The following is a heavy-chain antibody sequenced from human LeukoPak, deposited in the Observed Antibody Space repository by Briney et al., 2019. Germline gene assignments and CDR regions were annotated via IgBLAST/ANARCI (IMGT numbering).Heavy chain of an antibody. CDR1: GGSISSSSYY. CDR3: ARGGEVGIADDY. Sequence: SETLSLTCTVSGGSISSSSYYWGWIRQPPGKGLEWIGSIYYSGSTYYNPSLKSRVTISVDTSKNQFSLKLSSVTAADTAVYYCARGGEVGIADDYWGQGTLVTVSS. J-gene: IGHJ4*02. D-gene: IGHD6-13*01. CDR2: IYYSGST. V-gene: IGHV4-39*07.